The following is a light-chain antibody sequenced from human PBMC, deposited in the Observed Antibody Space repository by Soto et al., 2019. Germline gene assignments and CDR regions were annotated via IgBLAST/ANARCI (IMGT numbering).Light chain of an antibody. CDR2: GAS. J-gene: IGKJ3*01. Sequence: EIVMTQSPATLSVSPGERATLSCRASQSVYNNLAWYQQKPGQAPRLLIYGASTRATGIPARFSGSGSRTDFTLTISSLQSEDFAVYFWQQYNNWPPVTSGPGTKVDI. CDR3: QQYNNWPPVT. V-gene: IGKV3-15*01. CDR1: QSVYNN.